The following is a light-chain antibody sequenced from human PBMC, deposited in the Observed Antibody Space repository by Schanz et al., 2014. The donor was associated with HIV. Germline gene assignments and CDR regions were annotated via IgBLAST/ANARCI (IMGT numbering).Light chain of an antibody. CDR2: DVS. J-gene: IGLJ1*01. Sequence: QSALTQPASVSGSPGQSITMSCTGTSSDAGGYNYVSWYQQHPGKAPKLMIYDVSHRPSGVSNRFSGSKSGNTASLTISGLQAEDEADYYCSSYTSSSTLDVFGTGTKLTVL. V-gene: IGLV2-14*03. CDR3: SSYTSSSTLDV. CDR1: SSDAGGYNY.